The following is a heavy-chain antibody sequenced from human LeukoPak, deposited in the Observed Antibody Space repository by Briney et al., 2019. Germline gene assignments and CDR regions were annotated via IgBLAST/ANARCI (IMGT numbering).Heavy chain of an antibody. CDR3: ARRSQYHYGSSGYHYAMDV. J-gene: IGHJ6*02. D-gene: IGHD3-22*01. Sequence: GGSLRLSCAASGFTFDDYAMHWVRQAPGKGLGWVSGISWNSGNIGYADSVKGRFTISRDNGKNSLYLQMSSLRAEDTALYYCARRSQYHYGSSGYHYAMDVWGQGTTVTVSS. CDR2: ISWNSGNI. CDR1: GFTFDDYA. V-gene: IGHV3-9*01.